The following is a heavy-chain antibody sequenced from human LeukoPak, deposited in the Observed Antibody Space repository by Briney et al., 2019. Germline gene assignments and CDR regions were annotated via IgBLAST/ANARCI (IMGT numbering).Heavy chain of an antibody. CDR3: ARVYDILTGYHQHSLFDY. D-gene: IGHD3-9*01. CDR1: GFTFSSYS. J-gene: IGHJ4*02. V-gene: IGHV3-21*01. Sequence: RTGGSLRLSCTASGFTFSSYSMNWVHQAPGKGLEWVSSISSSSSYIYYADSVKGRFTISRDNAKNSLYLQMNSLRAEDTAVYYCARVYDILTGYHQHSLFDYWGQGTLVTVSS. CDR2: ISSSSSYI.